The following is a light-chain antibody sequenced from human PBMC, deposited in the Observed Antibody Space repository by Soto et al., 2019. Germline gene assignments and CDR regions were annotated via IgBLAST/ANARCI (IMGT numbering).Light chain of an antibody. Sequence: EIVITQSRATLSVSPGERATLSFRASQSVSSNLAWYQQKPGQAPRLPIYGASTRATGIPARFSGSGSGTEFTLTISSLQSEDFAVYYCQQYNNWPRTFGQGTKVDIK. CDR3: QQYNNWPRT. CDR2: GAS. V-gene: IGKV3-15*01. J-gene: IGKJ1*01. CDR1: QSVSSN.